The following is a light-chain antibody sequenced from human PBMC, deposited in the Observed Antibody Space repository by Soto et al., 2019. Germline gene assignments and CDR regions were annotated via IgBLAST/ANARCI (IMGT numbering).Light chain of an antibody. Sequence: QSVLTQPASVSGSPGQSITISCTGTRTDVGGYNFVSWYQQHPGKAPKLIIYEVSNRPSGVSNRFSGSKSDNTASLTISGLQAEDEADYYCCSYGGTYTYVFGTGTKVTVL. V-gene: IGLV2-14*01. CDR1: RTDVGGYNF. J-gene: IGLJ1*01. CDR3: CSYGGTYTYV. CDR2: EVS.